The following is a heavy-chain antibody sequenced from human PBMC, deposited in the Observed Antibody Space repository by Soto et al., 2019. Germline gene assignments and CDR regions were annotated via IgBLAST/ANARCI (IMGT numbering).Heavy chain of an antibody. CDR2: LIPIFGAA. V-gene: IGHV1-69*01. CDR3: ARGRSSPNFEP. Sequence: QVQLVQSGAEVRKPGSSVKVSCKISGGTFTNYVISWLRQAPGQGLEWMGGLIPIFGAANLAQKCQGRVTITADESTTTVNMELSSLTSEDTAVSSSARGRSSPNFEPWGQGTLVTVSS. D-gene: IGHD6-6*01. J-gene: IGHJ5*02. CDR1: GGTFTNYV.